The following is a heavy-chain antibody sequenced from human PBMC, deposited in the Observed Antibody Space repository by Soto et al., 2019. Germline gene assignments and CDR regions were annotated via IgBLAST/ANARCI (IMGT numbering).Heavy chain of an antibody. Sequence: EVQLVESGGGLIQPGGSLRLSCAASGFTVSSNYMSWVRQAPGKGLEWVSVIHSGGSTYYADSVKGRFTISSDNLKNTVYLQMNNLRADDTAVYYCARDLFYDRDLGGFDPWGQGTLVTVSS. V-gene: IGHV3-53*01. CDR1: GFTVSSNY. CDR2: IHSGGST. D-gene: IGHD3-22*01. CDR3: ARDLFYDRDLGGFDP. J-gene: IGHJ5*02.